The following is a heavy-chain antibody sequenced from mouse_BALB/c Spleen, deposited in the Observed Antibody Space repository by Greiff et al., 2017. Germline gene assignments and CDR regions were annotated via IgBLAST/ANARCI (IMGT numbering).Heavy chain of an antibody. CDR2: ISYSGST. J-gene: IGHJ1*01. Sequence: EVQLQESGPGLVKPSQSLSLTCTVTGYSITSDYAWNWIRQFPGNKLEWMGYISYSGSTSYNPSLKSRISITRDTSKNQFFLQLNSVTTEDTATYYCARNGNYERYFDVWGAGTTVTVSS. CDR3: ARNGNYERYFDV. V-gene: IGHV3-2*02. CDR1: GYSITSDYA. D-gene: IGHD2-1*01.